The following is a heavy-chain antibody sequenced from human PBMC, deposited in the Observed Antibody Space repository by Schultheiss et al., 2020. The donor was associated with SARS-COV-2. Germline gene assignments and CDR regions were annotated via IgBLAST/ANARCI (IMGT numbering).Heavy chain of an antibody. CDR1: GGTFSRYA. CDR2: IIPIFGTA. D-gene: IGHD3-3*01. V-gene: IGHV1-69*13. Sequence: SVKVSCKASGGTFSRYAISWVRQAPGQGLGWMGGIIPIFGTANYAQKFQGRVTITADESTSTAYMELSSLRPEDTAVYYCARDRYDFWSGYVSYGYFDLWGRGTLVTVSS. CDR3: ARDRYDFWSGYVSYGYFDL. J-gene: IGHJ2*01.